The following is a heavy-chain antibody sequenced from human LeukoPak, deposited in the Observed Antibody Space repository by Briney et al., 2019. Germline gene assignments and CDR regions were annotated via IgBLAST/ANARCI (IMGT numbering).Heavy chain of an antibody. CDR1: GFTLSSYE. D-gene: IGHD6-13*01. CDR3: ARGPYSSNWYVDY. V-gene: IGHV3-48*03. J-gene: IGHJ4*02. Sequence: HPGRSLRLSCAASGFTLSSYEMNWVRLAPGKGLEWISYISRTGNSIYYADSVKGRFTISRDSAENSLYLQMNSLRAEDTAVYYCARGPYSSNWYVDYWGQGTLVTVAS. CDR2: ISRTGNSI.